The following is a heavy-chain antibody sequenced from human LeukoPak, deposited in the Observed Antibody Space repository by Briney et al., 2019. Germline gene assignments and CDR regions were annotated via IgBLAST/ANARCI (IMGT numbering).Heavy chain of an antibody. CDR1: GFTFSSYS. CDR3: ARVSGMEAFDI. V-gene: IGHV3-48*04. J-gene: IGHJ3*02. Sequence: GGSLRLSCAASGFTFSSYSMNWVRQAPGKGLEWVSYISSSSSTIYYADSVKGRFTISRDNAKNSLYLQMNSLRAKDTAVYYCARVSGMEAFDIWGQGTMVTVSS. CDR2: ISSSSSTI. D-gene: IGHD6-13*01.